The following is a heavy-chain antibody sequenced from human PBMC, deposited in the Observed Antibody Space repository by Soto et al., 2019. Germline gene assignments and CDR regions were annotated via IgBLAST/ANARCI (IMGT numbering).Heavy chain of an antibody. J-gene: IGHJ4*02. V-gene: IGHV3-23*01. Sequence: GSGDSTYYADSVKGRFTISRDKSKNTLYLQMNSLRAEDTAVYYCAKRASGSYFDYWGQGTLVTVSS. CDR2: GSGDST. CDR3: AKRASGSYFDY. D-gene: IGHD3-10*01.